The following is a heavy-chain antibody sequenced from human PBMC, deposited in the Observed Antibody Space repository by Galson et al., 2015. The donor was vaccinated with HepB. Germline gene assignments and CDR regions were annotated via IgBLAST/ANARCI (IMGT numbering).Heavy chain of an antibody. CDR3: ASGTGEGSYWYFDL. J-gene: IGHJ2*01. D-gene: IGHD7-27*01. Sequence: SVKVSCKASGYTFTSYGISWVRQAPGQGLEWMGWISAYNGNTNYAQNLQGRVTMTTDTSTTTAYMELRSLRSDDTAVYYCASGTGEGSYWYFDLWGRGTLVTVSS. CDR2: ISAYNGNT. V-gene: IGHV1-18*01. CDR1: GYTFTSYG.